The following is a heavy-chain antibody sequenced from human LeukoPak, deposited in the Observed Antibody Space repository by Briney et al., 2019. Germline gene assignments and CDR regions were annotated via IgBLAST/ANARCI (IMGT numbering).Heavy chain of an antibody. D-gene: IGHD2-2*01. CDR1: GGTFSIYA. V-gene: IGHV1-69*01. CDR2: IIPIFGTA. J-gene: IGHJ3*01. Sequence: SVKVSCKAAGGTFSIYAISWVRQAPGQGLEWMGGIIPIFGTANYAQKFQGRVTITADESTGTAYMELSSLRSEDTAVYYCARGFTAMPYAFDLLGPGTMVTVSS. CDR3: ARGFTAMPYAFDL.